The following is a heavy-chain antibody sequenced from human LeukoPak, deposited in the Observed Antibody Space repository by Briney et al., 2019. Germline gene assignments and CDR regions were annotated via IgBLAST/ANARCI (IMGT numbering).Heavy chain of an antibody. CDR2: INHSGST. J-gene: IGHJ4*02. CDR3: ARGRGALGSSWISLGYYFDY. D-gene: IGHD6-13*01. Sequence: SETLSLTCAVYGGSFSGYYWSWIRQPPGKGLEWIGEINHSGSTNYNPSLKSRVTISVDTSKNQFSLKLSSVTAADTAVYYCARGRGALGSSWISLGYYFDYWGQGTLVTVSS. V-gene: IGHV4-34*01. CDR1: GGSFSGYY.